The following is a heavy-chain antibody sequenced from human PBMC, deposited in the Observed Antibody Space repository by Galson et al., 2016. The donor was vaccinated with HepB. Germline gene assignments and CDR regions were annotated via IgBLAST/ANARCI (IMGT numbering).Heavy chain of an antibody. CDR1: GFSFNTYG. CDR2: ISYEGSHK. Sequence: SLRLSCAASGFSFNTYGMHWVRQAPGKGLEWVAVISYEGSHKYYADSVKGRITISRDNSKNTLYLQMNSLRAEDTAAYYCAKDYSGYDWGIGYYYYAVDVWGQGTTVTVSS. V-gene: IGHV3-30*18. CDR3: AKDYSGYDWGIGYYYYAVDV. J-gene: IGHJ6*02. D-gene: IGHD5-12*01.